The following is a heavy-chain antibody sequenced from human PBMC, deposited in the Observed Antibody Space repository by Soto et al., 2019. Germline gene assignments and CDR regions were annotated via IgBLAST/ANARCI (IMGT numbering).Heavy chain of an antibody. J-gene: IGHJ4*02. CDR3: ANSVAGPYYFDS. CDR2: VYYSGTT. V-gene: IGHV4-59*08. Sequence: QVQLQESGPGLVKPSETLSLTCTVSGRSISSYYWTWIQQPPGKGLEWIGYVYYSGTTNYNPSLKSRVTISVDTSKNQFSLKLSSVTAADTAVYFCANSVAGPYYFDSWGQGTLVTVSS. D-gene: IGHD6-19*01. CDR1: GRSISSYY.